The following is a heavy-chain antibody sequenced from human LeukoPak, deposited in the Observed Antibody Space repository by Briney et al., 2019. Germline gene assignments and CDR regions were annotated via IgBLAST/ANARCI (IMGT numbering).Heavy chain of an antibody. CDR3: ARDRDYYGSGRVLDY. Sequence: SETLSLTCTVSGGSISSYYWSWIRQPPGKGLEWIGYIYYSGSTNYNPSLKSRVTISVDTSKNQFSLKLSSVTAADTAVYHCARDRDYYGSGRVLDYWGQGTLVTVSS. CDR2: IYYSGST. V-gene: IGHV4-59*01. J-gene: IGHJ4*02. D-gene: IGHD3-10*01. CDR1: GGSISSYY.